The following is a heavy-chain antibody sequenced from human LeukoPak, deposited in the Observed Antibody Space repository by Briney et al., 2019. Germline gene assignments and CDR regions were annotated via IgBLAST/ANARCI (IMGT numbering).Heavy chain of an antibody. V-gene: IGHV1-24*01. Sequence: GASVKVSCKVSGYTLTELSMHWVRQAPGKGLEWMGGFDPEDGETIYAQKFQGRVTMTEGTSTDTAYMELSSLRSEDTAVYYCATDRGGSYLDYWGQGTLVTVSS. CDR1: GYTLTELS. CDR3: ATDRGGSYLDY. D-gene: IGHD3-16*01. J-gene: IGHJ4*02. CDR2: FDPEDGET.